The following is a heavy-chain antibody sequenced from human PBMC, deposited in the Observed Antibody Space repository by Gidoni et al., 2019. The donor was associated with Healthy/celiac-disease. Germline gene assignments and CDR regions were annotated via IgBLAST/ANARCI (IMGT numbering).Heavy chain of an antibody. CDR2: ISGSGGST. CDR1: GFTFSSYA. CDR3: AKEGDSSSSGYYYYGMDV. Sequence: EVQLLESGGGLVQPGGSLRLSCAASGFTFSSYAMSWVRQAPGKGMEWVSAISGSGGSTYYADSVKGRFTISRDNSKNTLYLQMNSLRAEDTAVYYCAKEGDSSSSGYYYYGMDVWGQGTTVTVSS. J-gene: IGHJ6*02. D-gene: IGHD6-6*01. V-gene: IGHV3-23*01.